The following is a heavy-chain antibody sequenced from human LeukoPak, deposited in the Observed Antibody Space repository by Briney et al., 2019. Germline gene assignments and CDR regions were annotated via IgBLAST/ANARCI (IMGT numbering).Heavy chain of an antibody. V-gene: IGHV4-4*07. CDR2: IYSSGSI. CDR3: ARDEWNGYYYMDI. Sequence: PSETLSLTCTVSGGSISSYYWSWIRQPAGKGLEWIGRIYSSGSISYNPSLKSRLSMSLDTSKNQFSLKLTSVTAADTAVYYCARDEWNGYYYMDIWGKGTTVTVSS. CDR1: GGSISSYY. J-gene: IGHJ6*03. D-gene: IGHD2-8*01.